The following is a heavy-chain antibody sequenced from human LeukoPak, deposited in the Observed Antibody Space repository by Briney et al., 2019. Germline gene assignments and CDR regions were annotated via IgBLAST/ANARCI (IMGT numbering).Heavy chain of an antibody. Sequence: ASVKVSCKASGYTFTSYGISWVRQAPGQGLEWMGWISAYNGNTNYAQKLQGRVTMTTDTSTSTAYMELRSLRSDDTAVYYCAGHARGYSYGYYYYYGMDVWGQGTTVTVSS. J-gene: IGHJ6*02. D-gene: IGHD5-18*01. V-gene: IGHV1-18*01. CDR1: GYTFTSYG. CDR2: ISAYNGNT. CDR3: AGHARGYSYGYYYYYGMDV.